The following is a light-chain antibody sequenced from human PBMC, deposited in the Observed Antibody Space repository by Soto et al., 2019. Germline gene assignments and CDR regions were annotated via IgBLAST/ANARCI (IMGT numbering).Light chain of an antibody. J-gene: IGKJ1*01. CDR1: QSVSSD. Sequence: EIVLTQSPATLSVSPGEGATLSCRASQSVSSDLAWYQQKPGQPPRLLIYDASTRATGIPARFSGSGSGTEFTLTISSLQSEDFAVYYCQQYNNWPPWTFGQGTKVEIK. V-gene: IGKV3-15*01. CDR2: DAS. CDR3: QQYNNWPPWT.